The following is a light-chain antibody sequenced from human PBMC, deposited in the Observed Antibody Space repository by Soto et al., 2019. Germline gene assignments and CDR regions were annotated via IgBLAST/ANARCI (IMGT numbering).Light chain of an antibody. J-gene: IGLJ1*01. Sequence: QSVLTQPPSVSGSPGQSVTISCTGTSSDVGSYNRVSWYQQPPGTAPKLMIYEVSNRPSGVPVRFSGSKSGKTASLTISGLQAEEEADYYCSSYTSSSTYVFGSGTKLTAL. CDR1: SSDVGSYNR. CDR3: SSYTSSSTYV. V-gene: IGLV2-18*02. CDR2: EVS.